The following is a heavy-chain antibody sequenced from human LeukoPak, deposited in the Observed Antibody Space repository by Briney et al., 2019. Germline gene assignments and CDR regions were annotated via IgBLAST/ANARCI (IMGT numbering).Heavy chain of an antibody. J-gene: IGHJ4*02. CDR2: ISSSSNTV. CDR3: ARGYGDYVFAHDY. D-gene: IGHD4-17*01. Sequence: GGSLRLSCAASGFTFSSSSMNWVRQAPGKGLEWVSYISSSSNTVYYADSVKGRFTISRDNAKNSLYLQMNSLRDEDTTVYYCARGYGDYVFAHDYWGQGTLVTVSS. CDR1: GFTFSSSS. V-gene: IGHV3-48*02.